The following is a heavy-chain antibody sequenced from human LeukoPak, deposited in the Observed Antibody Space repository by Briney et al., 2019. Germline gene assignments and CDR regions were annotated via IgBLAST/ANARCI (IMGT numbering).Heavy chain of an antibody. D-gene: IGHD6-13*01. CDR1: GFTFSSYS. V-gene: IGHV3-48*04. J-gene: IGHJ4*02. CDR3: ARGFFIAAAGFIR. CDR2: LSSSGSAF. Sequence: PGGSLRLSCAASGFTFSSYSMNWVRQAPGKGLEWIAYLSSSGSAFSYADSVKGRFTISRDNAKNSLYLQMNSLRAEDTAVYYCARGFFIAAAGFIRGGQGTLVTVSS.